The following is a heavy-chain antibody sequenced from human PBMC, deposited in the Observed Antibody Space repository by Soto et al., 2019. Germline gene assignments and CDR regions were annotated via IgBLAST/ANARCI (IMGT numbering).Heavy chain of an antibody. J-gene: IGHJ5*02. CDR3: ARGGAVVVPAAIKGIWFDP. D-gene: IGHD2-2*01. CDR1: GGSISSGGYY. V-gene: IGHV4-31*03. CDR2: IYYSGST. Sequence: SETLSLTCTVSGGSISSGGYYWSWIRQHPGKGLEWIGYIYYSGSTCYYPSLKSRVTISVDTSKNQFSLKLSSVTAADTAVYYCARGGAVVVPAAIKGIWFDPWGQGTLVTVSS.